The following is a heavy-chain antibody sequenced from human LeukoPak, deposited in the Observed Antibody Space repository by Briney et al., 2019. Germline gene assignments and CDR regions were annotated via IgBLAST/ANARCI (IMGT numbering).Heavy chain of an antibody. V-gene: IGHV1-69*01. J-gene: IGHJ4*02. D-gene: IGHD6-19*01. CDR1: GGTFSSYA. CDR3: ARGAGQWLVRGYFDY. Sequence: SVKVSCKASGGTFSSYAISWVRQAPGQGLEWMGGIIPIFGTANYAQKFQGRVTITAEESTSTAYMELSSLRSEDTAVYYCARGAGQWLVRGYFDYWGQGTLVTVSS. CDR2: IIPIFGTA.